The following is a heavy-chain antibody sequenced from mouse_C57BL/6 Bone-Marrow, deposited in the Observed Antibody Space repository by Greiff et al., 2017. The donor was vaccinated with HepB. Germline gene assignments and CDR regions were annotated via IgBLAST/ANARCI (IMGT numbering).Heavy chain of an antibody. J-gene: IGHJ2*01. Sequence: EVQLQQSGPGLVKPSQSLSLTCSVTGYSITSGYYWNWIRQFPGNKLEWMGYISYDGSNNYNPSLKNRISITRDTSKNQFFLKLNSVTTEDTATYYCARDPDGYYGLFDYWGQGTTLTVSS. D-gene: IGHD2-3*01. CDR1: GYSITSGYY. CDR2: ISYDGSN. V-gene: IGHV3-6*01. CDR3: ARDPDGYYGLFDY.